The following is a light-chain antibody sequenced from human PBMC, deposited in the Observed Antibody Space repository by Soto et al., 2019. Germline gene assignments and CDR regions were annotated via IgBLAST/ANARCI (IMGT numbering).Light chain of an antibody. J-gene: IGLJ1*01. CDR1: NSDVGSYNL. Sequence: QSVLTQPASVSGSPGQSITISCTGTNSDVGSYNLVSWYQQHPGKAPILMIYEGSKRHSGVSNRFSGSKSGNTASLTISGLQAEDEADYYCCSYAGSSTYVFGTGTKGTVL. CDR3: CSYAGSSTYV. CDR2: EGS. V-gene: IGLV2-23*01.